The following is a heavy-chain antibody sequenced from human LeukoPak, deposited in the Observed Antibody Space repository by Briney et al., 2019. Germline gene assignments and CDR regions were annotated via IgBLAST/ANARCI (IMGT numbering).Heavy chain of an antibody. CDR3: GKEGGA. D-gene: IGHD3-16*01. J-gene: IGHJ5*02. V-gene: IGHV3-23*01. CDR2: VGGRGGST. CDR1: GFRFSDFT. Sequence: KAGGSLRLSCAASGFRFSDFTMTGVRQAPGKGAEGVSAVGGRGGSTYYADSLGGRFTISRDNSKDMLYLQMNSLKVEDTATYYCGKEGGAWGQGTKVTVSS.